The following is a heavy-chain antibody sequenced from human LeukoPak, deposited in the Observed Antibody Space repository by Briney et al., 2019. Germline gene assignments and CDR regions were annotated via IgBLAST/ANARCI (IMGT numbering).Heavy chain of an antibody. CDR3: ARAVHNWFDP. Sequence: SETLSLTCTVSGGSISSYYWSWIRQPPGKGLEWIGYIYYSGSTNYNPSLKSRVTISVDTSKNQFSLELSSVTAADTAVYYCARAVHNWFDPWGQGTLVTVSS. CDR1: GGSISSYY. CDR2: IYYSGST. J-gene: IGHJ5*02. V-gene: IGHV4-59*01. D-gene: IGHD3-10*01.